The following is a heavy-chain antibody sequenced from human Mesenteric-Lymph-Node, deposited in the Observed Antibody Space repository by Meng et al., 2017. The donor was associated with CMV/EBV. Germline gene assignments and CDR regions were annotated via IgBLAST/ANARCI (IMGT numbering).Heavy chain of an antibody. D-gene: IGHD1-26*01. V-gene: IGHV3-43*01. J-gene: IGHJ4*02. CDR2: ITWDGAGT. Sequence: GESLKISCAASGFTFSNAWMSWVRQAPGKGLEWVSLITWDGAGTWYVDSVKGRFTISRDNNKNSLYLEMNSLRTEDTALYYCARGGSYSRPLDYWGQGTLVTVSS. CDR3: ARGGSYSRPLDY. CDR1: GFTFSNAW.